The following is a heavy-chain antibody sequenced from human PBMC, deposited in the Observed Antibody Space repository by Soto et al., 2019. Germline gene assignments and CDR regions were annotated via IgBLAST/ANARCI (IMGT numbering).Heavy chain of an antibody. V-gene: IGHV3-9*01. Sequence: EVQLVESGGGLVQPGRSLRLSCAASGFTFDDYAMHWVRQPPGKGLEWVSGISWNGGIIGYTGSVKGRFAISRDNAKNPLYLQMNSLRAEDTALYYCAKVLTRSGYYTYAFDIWCQGTMVTVSS. D-gene: IGHD3-3*01. CDR3: AKVLTRSGYYTYAFDI. J-gene: IGHJ3*02. CDR1: GFTFDDYA. CDR2: ISWNGGII.